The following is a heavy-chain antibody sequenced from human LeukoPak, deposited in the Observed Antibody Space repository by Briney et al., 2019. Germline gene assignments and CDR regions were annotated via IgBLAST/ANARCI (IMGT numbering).Heavy chain of an antibody. CDR3: ARQSNGYSDY. V-gene: IGHV4-39*01. Sequence: SETLSLTCTVSRGSISSNSYYWGWIRQPPGKGLECIGSIYYTGTTYYNPSLKSRVTMSVDTSKNQFSLKLSSVTAADTALYYCARQSNGYSDYWGQGTLVTVSS. CDR1: RGSISSNSYY. D-gene: IGHD2-15*01. J-gene: IGHJ4*02. CDR2: IYYTGTT.